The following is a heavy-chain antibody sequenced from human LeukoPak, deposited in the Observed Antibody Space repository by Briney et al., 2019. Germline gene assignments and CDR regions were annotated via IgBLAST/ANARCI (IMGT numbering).Heavy chain of an antibody. D-gene: IGHD3-22*01. CDR3: ARDRHKYNYGGSGYPPY. CDR2: ISSSGSTI. Sequence: GGSLRLSCAASGFTFSSYEMNWVRQAPGKGLEWVSYISSSGSTIHYADSVKGRFTISRDNAKNSVYLQMNSLRAEDTAVYYCARDRHKYNYGGSGYPPYWGQGTLVTVSS. CDR1: GFTFSSYE. J-gene: IGHJ4*02. V-gene: IGHV3-48*03.